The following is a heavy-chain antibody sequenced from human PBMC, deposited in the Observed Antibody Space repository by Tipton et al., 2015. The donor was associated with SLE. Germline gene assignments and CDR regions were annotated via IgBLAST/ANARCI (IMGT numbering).Heavy chain of an antibody. V-gene: IGHV3-33*01. CDR1: GFTFSSYG. CDR2: IRYDGSNK. J-gene: IGHJ4*02. Sequence: SLRLSCAASGFTFSSYGMHWVRQAPGKGLEWVAFIRYDGSNKYYADSVKGRFTISRDNSKNTLYLQMNSLRAEDTAVYYCARSPHHYYDSSGPHDYWGQGTLVTVSS. CDR3: ARSPHHYYDSSGPHDY. D-gene: IGHD3-22*01.